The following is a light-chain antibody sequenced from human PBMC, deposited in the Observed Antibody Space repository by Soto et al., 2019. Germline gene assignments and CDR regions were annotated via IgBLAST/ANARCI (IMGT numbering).Light chain of an antibody. CDR3: SSDTATSPVV. J-gene: IGLJ2*01. V-gene: IGLV2-14*01. CDR2: EVS. Sequence: QSVLTQPASVSGSPGQSITISCTGTSSDVGGYNYVSWYQQHPGKAPKLMIYEVSNRPSGVSNRFSGSKSGNTASLTISGLQAEDEADYYCSSDTATSPVVFGGGTKVTVL. CDR1: SSDVGGYNY.